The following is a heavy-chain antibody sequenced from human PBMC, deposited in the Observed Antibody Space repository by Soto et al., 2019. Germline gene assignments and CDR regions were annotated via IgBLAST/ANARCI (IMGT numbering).Heavy chain of an antibody. CDR3: ARVVPGAEAWFGP. CDR2: ISLYSDGT. J-gene: IGHJ5*02. CDR1: GYTFSNYG. D-gene: IGHD2-2*01. V-gene: IGHV1-18*01. Sequence: QVQLVQSGGEVKRPGASVKVSCKTSGYTFSNYGITWVRQAPGNPLEWLGWISLYSDGTNYAQKVQGRVSMTTDTSTTTAYMELRSPRADDTAVYYCARVVPGAEAWFGPWGQGTLVTVSS.